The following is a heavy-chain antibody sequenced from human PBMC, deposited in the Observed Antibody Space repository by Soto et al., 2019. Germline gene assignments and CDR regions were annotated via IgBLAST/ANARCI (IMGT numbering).Heavy chain of an antibody. CDR2: IYYSGST. D-gene: IGHD5-18*01. CDR1: GDSISSSSYY. Sequence: KTSETLSLTCSVSGDSISSSSYYWCWIRQPPGKGLEWIGNIYYSGSTNYNPSLKSRVTISVDTSKNQFSLKLSSVTAADTAVYYCAREAVDTAMVGRAFDYWGQGTLVTVSS. J-gene: IGHJ4*02. CDR3: AREAVDTAMVGRAFDY. V-gene: IGHV4-61*01.